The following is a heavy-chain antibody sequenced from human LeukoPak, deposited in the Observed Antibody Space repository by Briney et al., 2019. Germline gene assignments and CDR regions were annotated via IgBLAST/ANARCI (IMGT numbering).Heavy chain of an antibody. CDR2: IYYSGST. J-gene: IGHJ4*02. D-gene: IGHD3-22*01. CDR1: GGSISSYY. V-gene: IGHV4-30-4*08. CDR3: ARGAYYYDSSGYYGHD. Sequence: SETLSLTCTVSGGSISSYYWSWIRQPPGKGLEWIGYIYYSGSTYYNPSLKSRVTISVDTSKNQFSLKLSSVTAADTAVYYCARGAYYYDSSGYYGHDWGQGTLVTVSS.